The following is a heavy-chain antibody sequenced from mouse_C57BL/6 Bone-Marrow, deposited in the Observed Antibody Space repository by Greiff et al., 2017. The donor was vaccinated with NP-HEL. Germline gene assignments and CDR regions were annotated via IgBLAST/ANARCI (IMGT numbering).Heavy chain of an antibody. Sequence: QVQLQQPGAELVKPGASVKMSCKASGYTFTSYWLTWVKQRPGQGLEWIGDIYPGSGSIIYIEKFKSKATLTVDPSSSSVYMQHSSLTSEDSAVYYCARRIIYDGYCEFAYWGQGTLVSVTA. V-gene: IGHV1-55*01. CDR3: ARRIIYDGYCEFAY. J-gene: IGHJ3*01. D-gene: IGHD2-3*01. CDR2: IYPGSGSI. CDR1: GYTFTSYW.